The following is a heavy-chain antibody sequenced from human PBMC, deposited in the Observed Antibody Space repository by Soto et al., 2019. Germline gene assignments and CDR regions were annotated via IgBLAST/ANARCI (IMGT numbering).Heavy chain of an antibody. CDR2: IDYSGNI. CDR3: ARSSFGGVISYYFDY. V-gene: IGHV4-39*01. Sequence: SETLSLTCNASGGSITSSGSAWGWIRQSPGKGLEWIGTIDYSGNIYYIPSLKSRITISVDTSKNQISLKLSSVTAADTAVYYCARSSFGGVISYYFDYWGQGTLVTVSS. J-gene: IGHJ4*02. CDR1: GGSITSSGSA. D-gene: IGHD3-16*02.